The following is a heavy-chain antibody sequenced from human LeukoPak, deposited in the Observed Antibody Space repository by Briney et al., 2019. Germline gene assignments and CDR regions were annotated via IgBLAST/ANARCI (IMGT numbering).Heavy chain of an antibody. D-gene: IGHD4-23*01. J-gene: IGHJ4*02. CDR2: ISGSGDNI. CDR3: AKPPDYGGNLDY. V-gene: IGHV3-23*01. Sequence: GGSLRLSCAASGITFSSYAMSWVRQAPGKGLEWVSAISGSGDNIYYADSVKGRFTIPRDNSKNTLYLEMNSLRAEDTAVYSCAKPPDYGGNLDYWGQGTLVTVSS. CDR1: GITFSSYA.